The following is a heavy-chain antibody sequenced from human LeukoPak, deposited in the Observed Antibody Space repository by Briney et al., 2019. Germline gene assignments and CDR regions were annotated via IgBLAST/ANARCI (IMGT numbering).Heavy chain of an antibody. CDR1: GGSISSGSYY. Sequence: SETLSLTCTVSGGSISSGSYYWSWIRQPAGKGLEWIGRIYTSGSTNYNPSLKSRVTISVDTSKNQFSLKLSSVTAADTAVYYCARGPPVILWFGESKPFDYWGQGTLVTVSS. V-gene: IGHV4-61*02. CDR2: IYTSGST. CDR3: ARGPPVILWFGESKPFDY. D-gene: IGHD3-10*01. J-gene: IGHJ4*02.